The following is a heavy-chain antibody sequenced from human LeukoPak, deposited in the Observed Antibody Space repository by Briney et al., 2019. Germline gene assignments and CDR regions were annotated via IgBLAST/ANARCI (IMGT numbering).Heavy chain of an antibody. CDR1: GGSFSSYS. V-gene: IGHV1-69*13. CDR3: ARGIAAAVGNWFDP. CDR2: IIPIFGTA. J-gene: IGHJ5*02. D-gene: IGHD6-13*01. Sequence: SVKVSCKASGGSFSSYSITWVRQAPGQGLEWMGGIIPIFGTANYAQKFQGRVTITADESTSTAYMELSSLRSEDTAVYYCARGIAAAVGNWFDPWGQGTLVTVSS.